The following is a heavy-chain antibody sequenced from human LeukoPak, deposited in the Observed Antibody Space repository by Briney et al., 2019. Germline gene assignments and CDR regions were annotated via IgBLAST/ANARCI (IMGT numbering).Heavy chain of an antibody. Sequence: PGGSLRLSCGVFGFPFSIYEMNWVRQAPGKGVEWVSNIASSGTTRYYADSVKGRFSISRDNAKGSLYLQMNRLRVEDTAVYYCALLAVASDFDYWGQGALVTVSS. CDR3: ALLAVASDFDY. CDR1: GFPFSIYE. J-gene: IGHJ4*02. V-gene: IGHV3-48*03. D-gene: IGHD6-19*01. CDR2: IASSGTTR.